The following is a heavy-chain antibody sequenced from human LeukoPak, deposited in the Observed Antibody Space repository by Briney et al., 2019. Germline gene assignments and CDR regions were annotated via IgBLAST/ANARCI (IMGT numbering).Heavy chain of an antibody. CDR1: GYTFTTYG. Sequence: ASVKVSCKASGYTFTTYGISWVRQAPGQGLEWMGWVSTYNGNTNYAQNLQGRVTMTTDTSTTTAYMELRSLRSDDTAVYYCARGLEWLTRRHTWFDPWGQGTLVTVSS. CDR2: VSTYNGNT. D-gene: IGHD3-3*01. CDR3: ARGLEWLTRRHTWFDP. J-gene: IGHJ5*02. V-gene: IGHV1-18*01.